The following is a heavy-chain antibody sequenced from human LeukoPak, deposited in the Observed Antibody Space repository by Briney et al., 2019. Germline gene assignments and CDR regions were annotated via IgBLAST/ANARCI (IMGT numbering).Heavy chain of an antibody. D-gene: IGHD6-19*01. V-gene: IGHV3-30*18. CDR1: GFTFSSYG. CDR2: ISYDGSNK. J-gene: IGHJ4*02. Sequence: GGSLRLSCAASGFTFSSYGMHWVRQAPGKGLEWVAVISYDGSNKYYADSVKGRFTISRDNSKNTLYLQMNSLRAEDTAVYYCAKEGGIGSGWYYFDYWGQGTLVTVSS. CDR3: AKEGGIGSGWYYFDY.